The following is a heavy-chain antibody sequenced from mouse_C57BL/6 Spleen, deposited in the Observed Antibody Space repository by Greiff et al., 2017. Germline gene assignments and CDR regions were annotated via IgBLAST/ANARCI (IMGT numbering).Heavy chain of an antibody. CDR1: GYTFTDYE. V-gene: IGHV1-15*01. CDR2: IDPETGGT. CDR3: TRSSGLREGYFDY. D-gene: IGHD1-1*01. Sequence: VQLVESGAELVRPGASVTLSCKASGYTFTDYEMHWVKQTPVHGLEWIGAIDPETGGTAYNQKFKGKAILTADKSSSTAYMELRSLTSEDSAVYYCTRSSGLREGYFDYWGQGTTLTVSS. J-gene: IGHJ2*01.